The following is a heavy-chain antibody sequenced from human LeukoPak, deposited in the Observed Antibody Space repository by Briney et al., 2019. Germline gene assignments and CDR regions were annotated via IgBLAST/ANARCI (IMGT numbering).Heavy chain of an antibody. CDR2: IIPIFGTA. CDR3: ARVTVTLTNWFDP. CDR1: GGTFSSYA. J-gene: IGHJ5*02. Sequence: SVKVFCKASGGTFSSYAISWVRQAPGQGLEWMGGIIPIFGTANYAQKFQGRVTITTDESTSTAYMELSSLRSEDTAVYYCARVTVTLTNWFDPWGQGTLVTVSS. V-gene: IGHV1-69*05. D-gene: IGHD4-17*01.